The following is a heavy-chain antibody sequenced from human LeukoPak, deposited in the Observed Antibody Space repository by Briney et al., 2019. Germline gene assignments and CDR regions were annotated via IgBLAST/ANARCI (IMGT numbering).Heavy chain of an antibody. CDR3: AREPTAMIL. Sequence: GGSLRLSCAASGFTFSIYSMIWVRQTPGKGLEWVSSISSSSTYIYYADSVKGRFTISRDNAKNSLYLQMNSLRVEDTAVYYCAREPTAMILWGQGTLVTVSS. V-gene: IGHV3-21*01. D-gene: IGHD5-18*01. CDR1: GFTFSIYS. J-gene: IGHJ4*02. CDR2: ISSSSTYI.